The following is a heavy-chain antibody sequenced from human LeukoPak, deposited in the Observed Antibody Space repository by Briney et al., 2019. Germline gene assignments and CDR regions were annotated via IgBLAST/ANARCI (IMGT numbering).Heavy chain of an antibody. CDR1: GYAFTGYY. D-gene: IGHD3-10*01. V-gene: IGHV1-2*02. CDR2: INPNSGGT. Sequence: GASVKVSCKASGYAFTGYYMHWVRQAPGQGLEWMGWINPNSGGTNYAQKFQGRVTMTRDTSISTAYMELSRLRSDDTAVYYCARGSGSPPIRRGYWGQGTLVTVSS. CDR3: ARGSGSPPIRRGY. J-gene: IGHJ4*02.